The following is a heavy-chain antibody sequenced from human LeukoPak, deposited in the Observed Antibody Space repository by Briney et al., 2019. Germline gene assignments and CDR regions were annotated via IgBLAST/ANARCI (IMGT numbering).Heavy chain of an antibody. Sequence: GASVKVSCKASGYTFTGYYMHWVRQAPGQGLEWMGWINPNSGGTNYAQKFQGRVTMTRDTSISTAYMELSRLRSDDTAVYYCARDSSGSYYNPYNWFDPWGQGTLVTVSS. CDR1: GYTFTGYY. CDR2: INPNSGGT. CDR3: ARDSSGSYYNPYNWFDP. J-gene: IGHJ5*02. V-gene: IGHV1-2*02. D-gene: IGHD3-10*01.